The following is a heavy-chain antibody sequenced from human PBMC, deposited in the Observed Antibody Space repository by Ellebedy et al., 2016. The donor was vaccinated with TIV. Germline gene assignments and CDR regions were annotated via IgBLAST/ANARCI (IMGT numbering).Heavy chain of an antibody. Sequence: AASVKVSCKASGYTFTSYGISWVRQAPGHGLEWMGWISAYTGNTNYTQKLQGRVTMTTDTSTTTAYMELRSLRSDDTAVYYCARDRGYGLGSPIDYWGQGTLVTVSS. J-gene: IGHJ4*02. CDR3: ARDRGYGLGSPIDY. CDR1: GYTFTSYG. CDR2: ISAYTGNT. V-gene: IGHV1-18*01. D-gene: IGHD3-10*01.